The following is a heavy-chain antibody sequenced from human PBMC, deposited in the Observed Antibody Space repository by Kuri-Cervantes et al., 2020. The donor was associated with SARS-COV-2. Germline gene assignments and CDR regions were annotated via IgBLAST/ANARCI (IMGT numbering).Heavy chain of an antibody. CDR1: GGSISSYY. CDR2: IYTSGST. CDR3: ARGPEFTYYFDY. Sequence: GSLRLSCTVSGGSISSYYWSWIRQPAGKGLEWIGRIYTSGSTNYNPSLKSRVTISVDTSKNQFSLKLSSVTAADTAVYYCARGPEFTYYFDYWGQGTLVTVSS. J-gene: IGHJ4*02. V-gene: IGHV4-4*07.